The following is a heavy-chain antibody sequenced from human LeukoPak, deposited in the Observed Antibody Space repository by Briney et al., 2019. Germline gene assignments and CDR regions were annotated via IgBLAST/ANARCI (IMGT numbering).Heavy chain of an antibody. Sequence: ASVKVSCKASGYAFTSYGISWVRQAPGQGLEWMGWISAYNGNTNYAQKLQGRVTMTTDTSTRTAYMELRSLRSDDTAVYYCARDRTCSGGSCYSDYWGQGTLVTVSS. D-gene: IGHD2-15*01. CDR2: ISAYNGNT. J-gene: IGHJ4*02. V-gene: IGHV1-18*01. CDR3: ARDRTCSGGSCYSDY. CDR1: GYAFTSYG.